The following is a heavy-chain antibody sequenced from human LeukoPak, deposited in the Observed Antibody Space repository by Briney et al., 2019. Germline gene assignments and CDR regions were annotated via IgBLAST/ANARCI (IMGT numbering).Heavy chain of an antibody. Sequence: GASVKVSCKTTGHSMNTFGITWVRQAPGQGLEWIGWMSSDNGNTNYEDKFQSRVSITRDTSRTTAYMEVRSLRSDDTAVYFCANVAKGRYFFYYMDVWGAGTTVTVSS. D-gene: IGHD5-12*01. CDR2: MSSDNGNT. J-gene: IGHJ6*03. V-gene: IGHV1-18*01. CDR3: ANVAKGRYFFYYMDV. CDR1: GHSMNTFG.